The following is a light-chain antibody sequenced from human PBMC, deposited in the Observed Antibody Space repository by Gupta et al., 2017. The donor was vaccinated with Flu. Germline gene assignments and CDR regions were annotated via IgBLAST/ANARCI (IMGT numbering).Light chain of an antibody. CDR3: QQSYSIPYT. V-gene: IGKV1-39*01. CDR1: QSISTY. Sequence: GDSVTITCRASQSISTYLNWYQQKPGKAPNLLIYAASNLQSGVPSRFSGSGSGTDFTLTISSLQPEDFASYYCQQSYSIPYTFGQGTMLEIK. J-gene: IGKJ2*01. CDR2: AAS.